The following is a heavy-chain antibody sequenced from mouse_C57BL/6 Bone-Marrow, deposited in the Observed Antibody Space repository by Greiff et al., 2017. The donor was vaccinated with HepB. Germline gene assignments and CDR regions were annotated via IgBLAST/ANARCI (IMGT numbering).Heavy chain of an antibody. CDR1: GYTFTSYW. V-gene: IGHV1-7*01. D-gene: IGHD3-3*01. Sequence: QVQLQQSGAELAKPGASVKLSCKASGYTFTSYWMHWVKQRPGQGLEWIGYINPSSGYTKYNQKFKDKATLTADKSSNTAYMQLSSLTYEDSAVYYCARLRDLDDWGQGTTLTVSS. J-gene: IGHJ2*01. CDR3: ARLRDLDD. CDR2: INPSSGYT.